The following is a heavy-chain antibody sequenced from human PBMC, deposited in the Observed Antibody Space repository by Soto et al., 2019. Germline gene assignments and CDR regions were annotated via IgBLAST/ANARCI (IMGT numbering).Heavy chain of an antibody. Sequence: PGGSLRLSCAASGLPFNKYGIHWVRQAPGKGLEWLSVITFDGKNKYYADSVRGRFSISRDNSNNMVYLQLDSLRVDDTATYYCVKGSATLYLILDYWGQGTLVTVSS. CDR2: ITFDGKNK. J-gene: IGHJ4*02. V-gene: IGHV3-30*18. CDR3: VKGSATLYLILDY. CDR1: GLPFNKYG. D-gene: IGHD2-8*01.